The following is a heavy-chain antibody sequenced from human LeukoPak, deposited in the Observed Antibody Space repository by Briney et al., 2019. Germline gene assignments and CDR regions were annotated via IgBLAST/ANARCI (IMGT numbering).Heavy chain of an antibody. Sequence: SETLSLTCTVSSGAIISDNFYWGWVRQPPGKGLEWVGSINYSGTTYYNPSLRSPVSISVDTSRTQFFLRLNPVSAADTAVYYCGRLFDSWGQGILVTVSS. CDR2: INYSGTT. CDR1: SGAIISDNFY. CDR3: GRLFDS. J-gene: IGHJ4*02. V-gene: IGHV4-39*01.